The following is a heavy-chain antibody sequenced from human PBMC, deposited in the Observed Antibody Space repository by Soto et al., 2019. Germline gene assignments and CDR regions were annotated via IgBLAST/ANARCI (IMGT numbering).Heavy chain of an antibody. CDR2: IYWDDDK. V-gene: IGHV2-5*02. Sequence: QITLKESGHTLVKPTQTLTLTCTFSGFSLSTSGVGVAWIRQPPGKALEWLALIYWDDDKRDRPSLETRLTITKDTSKNQVVLTMTNMDSVDTATYYCAYLPCSGGSCYWFSYSGMDVWGQGTTVTVSS. CDR1: GFSLSTSGVG. D-gene: IGHD2-15*01. J-gene: IGHJ6*02. CDR3: AYLPCSGGSCYWFSYSGMDV.